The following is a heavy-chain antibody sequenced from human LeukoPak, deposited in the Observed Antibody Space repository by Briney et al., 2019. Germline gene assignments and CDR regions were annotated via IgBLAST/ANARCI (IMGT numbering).Heavy chain of an antibody. J-gene: IGHJ4*02. Sequence: GGSLRLSCAASGFTFSSYGMHWVRQAPGKGLEWVAVISYDGSNKYYADSVKGRFTISRDNSKNTLYLQMNSLRAEDTAVYYCAKENDYGDYALGYWGQGTLVTVSS. D-gene: IGHD4-17*01. CDR2: ISYDGSNK. V-gene: IGHV3-30*18. CDR1: GFTFSSYG. CDR3: AKENDYGDYALGY.